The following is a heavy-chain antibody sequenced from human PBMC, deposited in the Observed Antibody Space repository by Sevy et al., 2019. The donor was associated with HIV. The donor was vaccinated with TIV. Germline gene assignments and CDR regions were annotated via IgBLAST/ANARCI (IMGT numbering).Heavy chain of an antibody. J-gene: IGHJ3*01. CDR1: GFTFSSYA. D-gene: IGHD3-22*01. Sequence: ASMKVSCAASGFTFSSYAMSWVRQAPGKGLEWVSGLSGYGGSTYYADSVKGRFTISRDNSKNTLYLQMNSLRAEDTAVYYCAKDRITMIGDAFDVWGQGTMVTVSS. V-gene: IGHV3-23*01. CDR2: LSGYGGST. CDR3: AKDRITMIGDAFDV.